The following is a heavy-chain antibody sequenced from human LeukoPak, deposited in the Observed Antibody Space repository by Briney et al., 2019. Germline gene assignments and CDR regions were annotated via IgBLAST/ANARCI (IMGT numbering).Heavy chain of an antibody. Sequence: GGSLRLSCAASGFTFSSYAMIWVRQSPGKGLECVSAIRGSCGSTYYADSVKGRFTISRDNSKNTLYLQMNSLRAEDTAVYYCAKSAGYCSGGSCYDYYYMDVWGKGTTVTVSS. V-gene: IGHV3-23*01. CDR1: GFTFSSYA. J-gene: IGHJ6*03. D-gene: IGHD2-15*01. CDR3: AKSAGYCSGGSCYDYYYMDV. CDR2: IRGSCGST.